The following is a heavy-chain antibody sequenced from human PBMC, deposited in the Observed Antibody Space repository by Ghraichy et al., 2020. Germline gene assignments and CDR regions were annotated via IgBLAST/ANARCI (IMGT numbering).Heavy chain of an antibody. CDR2: IEGDGSGK. CDR3: AGGYGWLVDY. Sequence: GGSLRLSCEASGFTFNTYWMHWVRQVPGKGLEWVANIEGDGSGKNYVDSVKGRFTISRDNAKNSVFLQMDSLRVDDMGVYYCAGGYGWLVDYWGQGTLVSVS. V-gene: IGHV3-7*04. J-gene: IGHJ4*02. CDR1: GFTFNTYW. D-gene: IGHD6-19*01.